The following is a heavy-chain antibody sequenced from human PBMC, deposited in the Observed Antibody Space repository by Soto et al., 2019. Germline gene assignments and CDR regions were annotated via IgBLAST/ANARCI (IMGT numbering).Heavy chain of an antibody. J-gene: IGHJ4*02. D-gene: IGHD2-15*01. CDR3: ARRDSGGSFDF. Sequence: XSVKVSCNPSGYSFTYFYIHWGRLAPGQGLEWMGWINPKNGGTSHAQKFQGRVTMTRDTSSSTVYMELNSLTSDDRGIYYCARRDSGGSFDFWGQGTLVTVSS. CDR1: GYSFTYFY. V-gene: IGHV1-2*02. CDR2: INPKNGGT.